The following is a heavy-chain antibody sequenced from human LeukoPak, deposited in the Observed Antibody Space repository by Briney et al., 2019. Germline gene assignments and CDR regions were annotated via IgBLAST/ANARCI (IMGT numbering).Heavy chain of an antibody. J-gene: IGHJ4*02. V-gene: IGHV4-59*01. CDR3: ARSPGPLYYYDSSGPRAYFDY. CDR1: GGSISSYY. Sequence: PSETLSLTCTVSGGSISSYYWSWLRQPPGKGLEWIGYIYYSGSTNYNPSLKSRVTISVDTSKNQFSLKLSSVTAADTAVYYCARSPGPLYYYDSSGPRAYFDYWGQGTLVTVSS. CDR2: IYYSGST. D-gene: IGHD3-22*01.